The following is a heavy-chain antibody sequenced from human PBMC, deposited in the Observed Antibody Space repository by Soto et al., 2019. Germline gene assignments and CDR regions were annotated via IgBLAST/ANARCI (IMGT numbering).Heavy chain of an antibody. CDR2: IYSGGNT. J-gene: IGHJ4*02. CDR3: TRDSSYYGAGRGVLDY. D-gene: IGHD3-10*01. CDR1: GFTVNNNY. V-gene: IGHV3-66*01. Sequence: EVQLVESGGGLVQPGGSLRLSCAVSGFTVNNNYMSWVRQAPGEGLEWVSVIYSGGNTDYAESVRGRFTVSRDTSKNTLYLQMNSLRAEDTAIYYCTRDSSYYGAGRGVLDYWGQGTPVTVSS.